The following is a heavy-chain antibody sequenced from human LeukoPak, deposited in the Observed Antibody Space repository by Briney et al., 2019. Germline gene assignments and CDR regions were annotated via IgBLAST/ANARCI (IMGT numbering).Heavy chain of an antibody. CDR1: GGSSSGYY. Sequence: SETLSLTCAVYGGSSSGYYWSWIRQPPGKGLEWIGEINHSGSTNYNPSLKSRVTISVDTSKNQFSLKLSSVTAADTAVYYCARGGIAARPYYYYYMDVWGKGTTVTVSS. D-gene: IGHD6-6*01. CDR2: INHSGST. CDR3: ARGGIAARPYYYYYMDV. V-gene: IGHV4-34*01. J-gene: IGHJ6*03.